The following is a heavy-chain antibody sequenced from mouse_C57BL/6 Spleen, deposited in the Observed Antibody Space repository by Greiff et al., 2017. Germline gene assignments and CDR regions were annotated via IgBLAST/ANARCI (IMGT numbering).Heavy chain of an antibody. D-gene: IGHD2-1*01. J-gene: IGHJ4*01. V-gene: IGHV5-9-1*02. Sequence: EVHLVESGEGLVKPGGSLKLSCAASGFTFSSYAMSWVRQTPEKRLEWVAYISSGGDYIYYADTVKGRFTISRDNARNTLYLQMSSLKSEDTSMYYCTRGPIYYGNGAMDYWGQGTSVTVSS. CDR3: TRGPIYYGNGAMDY. CDR1: GFTFSSYA. CDR2: ISSGGDYI.